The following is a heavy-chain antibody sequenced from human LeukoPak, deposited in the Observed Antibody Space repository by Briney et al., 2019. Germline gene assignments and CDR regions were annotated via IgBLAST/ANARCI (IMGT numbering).Heavy chain of an antibody. CDR1: GGSINSRNYF. Sequence: KPSETLSLTCTVSGGSINSRNYFWGWIRQPPGKGLEWIGSIKYSGSTYYKPSLQSRVTISVDTSKSQFSLKLSSVTAADTAVYYCASADYNWNYFHYWGQGTLVTVSS. V-gene: IGHV4-39*01. CDR2: IKYSGST. J-gene: IGHJ4*02. CDR3: ASADYNWNYFHY. D-gene: IGHD1-20*01.